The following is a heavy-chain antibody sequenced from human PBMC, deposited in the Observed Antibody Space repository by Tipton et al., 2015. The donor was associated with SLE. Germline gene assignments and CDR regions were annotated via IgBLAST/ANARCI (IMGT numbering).Heavy chain of an antibody. CDR3: AGSSIAARWSFDY. CDR1: GGSISSYY. J-gene: IGHJ4*02. V-gene: IGHV4-4*07. Sequence: TLSLTCTVSGGSISSYYWSRIRQPAGKGLEWIGRIYTSGSTNYNPPLKSRVTMSVDTSKNQFSLKLSSVTAADTAVYYCAGSSIAARWSFDYWGQGTLVTVSS. CDR2: IYTSGST. D-gene: IGHD6-6*01.